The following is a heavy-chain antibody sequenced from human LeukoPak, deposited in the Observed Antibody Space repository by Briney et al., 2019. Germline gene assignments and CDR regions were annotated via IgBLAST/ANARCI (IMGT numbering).Heavy chain of an antibody. Sequence: SETLSLTCSVSGGSINNYWWNWIRQPPGKGLEWIGYIYYSGSTSYNPSLKSRLTISVDTSLNQFSLKLNSVTAADTAVYYCARRLRITIFGVVTNDAFDIWGQGTMVTVSS. CDR1: GGSINNYW. CDR3: ARRLRITIFGVVTNDAFDI. CDR2: IYYSGST. J-gene: IGHJ3*02. V-gene: IGHV4-59*01. D-gene: IGHD3-3*01.